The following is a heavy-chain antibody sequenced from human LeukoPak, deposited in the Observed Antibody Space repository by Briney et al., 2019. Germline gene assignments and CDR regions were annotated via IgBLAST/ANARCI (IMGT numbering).Heavy chain of an antibody. D-gene: IGHD2-21*02. CDR3: ATSLIVVVTAQPDY. CDR1: GFTFSSYA. V-gene: IGHV3-23*01. CDR2: ISGSGGST. Sequence: GGSLRLSCAASGFTFSSYAMSWVRQAPGKGLEWVSAISGSGGSTYYADSVKGRFTISRDNSKNTLYLQMNSLRAEDTAVYYCATSLIVVVTAQPDYWGQGTLVTVS. J-gene: IGHJ4*02.